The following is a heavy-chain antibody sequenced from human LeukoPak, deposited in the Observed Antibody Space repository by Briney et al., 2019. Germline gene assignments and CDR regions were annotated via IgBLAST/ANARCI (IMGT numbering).Heavy chain of an antibody. V-gene: IGHV4-61*01. D-gene: IGHD3-3*01. CDR2: IYYSGST. CDR1: GGSISSSSYY. CDR3: ARDHKYDFWSGYYLGSYMDV. J-gene: IGHJ6*03. Sequence: SETLSLTCTVSGGSISSSSYYWSWIRQPPGKGLEWIGYIYYSGSTNYNPSLKSRVTISVDTSKNQFSLKPSSVTAADTAVYYCARDHKYDFWSGYYLGSYMDVWGKGTTVTVSS.